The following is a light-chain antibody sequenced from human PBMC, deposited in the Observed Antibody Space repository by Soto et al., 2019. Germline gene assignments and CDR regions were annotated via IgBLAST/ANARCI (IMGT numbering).Light chain of an antibody. CDR1: SSNIGAGYD. J-gene: IGLJ1*01. CDR2: GNS. Sequence: YVLTQPPSVSGAPGQRVTISCTGSSSNIGAGYDVHWYQQLPGTAPKLLIYGNSNRPSGVPDRFSGSKSGTSASLAITGLQAEDEADYYCQSYDSSLSGNYVFGNGTNVT. V-gene: IGLV1-40*01. CDR3: QSYDSSLSGNYV.